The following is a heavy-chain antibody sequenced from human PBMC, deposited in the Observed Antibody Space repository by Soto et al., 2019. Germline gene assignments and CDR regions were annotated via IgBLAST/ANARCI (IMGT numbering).Heavy chain of an antibody. D-gene: IGHD4-17*01. V-gene: IGHV3-23*01. CDR1: GFTFSSYA. CDR2: ISGSGGST. Sequence: GGSLRLSCAASGFTFSSYAMSWVRQAPGKGLEWVSAISGSGGSTYYAASVKGRFTISRDNSKKTLYLQMNSLRAEDTAVYYCLGTPPKKMTTVTTGVYWGQGTLVTVSS. J-gene: IGHJ4*02. CDR3: LGTPPKKMTTVTTGVY.